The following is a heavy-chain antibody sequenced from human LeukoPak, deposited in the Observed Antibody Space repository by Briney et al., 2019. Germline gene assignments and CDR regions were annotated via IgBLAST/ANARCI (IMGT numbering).Heavy chain of an antibody. J-gene: IGHJ4*02. D-gene: IGHD3-10*01. Sequence: SETLSLTCTVSGGSISSYYWSWIRQPPGKGLEWIGYIYYSGSTNYNPSLKSRVTISVDTSKNQFSLNLSSVTAADTAVYYCARDQGNEYFDYWGQGTLVTVSS. CDR3: ARDQGNEYFDY. CDR1: GGSISSYY. V-gene: IGHV4-59*01. CDR2: IYYSGST.